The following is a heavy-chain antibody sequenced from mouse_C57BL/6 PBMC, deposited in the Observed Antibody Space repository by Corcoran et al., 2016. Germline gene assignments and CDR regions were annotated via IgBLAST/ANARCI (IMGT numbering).Heavy chain of an antibody. J-gene: IGHJ2*01. V-gene: IGHV1-80*01. CDR2: IYPGDGDT. D-gene: IGHD1-1*01. CDR3: ARRGATVGFDY. CDR1: GYAFSSYW. Sequence: QVQLQQSGAELVKPGASVKISCKASGYAFSSYWMNWVKQRPGKGLDWIGQIYPGDGDTNYNGKFKGKATLTADKSSSTAYMQLSSLTSEDSAVYFCARRGATVGFDYWGQGTTLTVSS.